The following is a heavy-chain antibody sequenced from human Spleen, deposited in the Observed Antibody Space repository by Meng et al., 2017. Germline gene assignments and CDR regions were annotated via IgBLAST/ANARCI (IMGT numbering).Heavy chain of an antibody. D-gene: IGHD4-11*01. V-gene: IGHV4-34*01. CDR1: GGSFSDYY. CDR2: INHSGST. Sequence: GQLQQGGAGLLEPSETLSLPCVVSGGSFSDYYWSWIRQPPGKGLEWIGEINHSGSTNYNPSLESRATISVDTSQNNLSLKLSSVTAADSAVYYCARGPTTMAHDFDYWGQGTLVTVSS. CDR3: ARGPTTMAHDFDY. J-gene: IGHJ4*02.